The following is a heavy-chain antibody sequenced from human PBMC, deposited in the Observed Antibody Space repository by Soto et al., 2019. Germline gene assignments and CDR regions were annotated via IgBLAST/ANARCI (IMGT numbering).Heavy chain of an antibody. J-gene: IGHJ5*02. Sequence: KPSETLSLTCAVSGGSISSSNWWSWVRQPPGKGLEWIGEIYHSGSTNYNPSLKSRVTISVDKSKNQFSLKLSSVTAADTAVYYCARLNSSSWSNWFDPWGQGTLVTVSS. CDR3: ARLNSSSWSNWFDP. CDR2: IYHSGST. D-gene: IGHD6-13*01. CDR1: GGSISSSNW. V-gene: IGHV4-4*02.